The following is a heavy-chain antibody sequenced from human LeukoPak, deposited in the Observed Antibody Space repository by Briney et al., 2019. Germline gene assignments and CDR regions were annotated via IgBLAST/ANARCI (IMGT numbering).Heavy chain of an antibody. J-gene: IGHJ4*02. CDR3: AQGGGHGTYDC. CDR1: GGSISISNYY. D-gene: IGHD1-26*01. V-gene: IGHV4-39*01. CDR2: IHYTGIT. Sequence: PSETLYLTCTVSGGSISISNYYWGWIRQPPGKGLEWIGSIHYTGITYYGPSLKSRVTISVDTSKNQFSLKLSSVTAADTAMYYCAQGGGHGTYDCWGQGTLVTVSS.